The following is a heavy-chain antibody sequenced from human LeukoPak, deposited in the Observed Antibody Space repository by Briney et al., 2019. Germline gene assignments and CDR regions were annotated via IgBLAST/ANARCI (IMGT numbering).Heavy chain of an antibody. V-gene: IGHV4-34*01. CDR2: INHSGST. J-gene: IGHJ6*04. D-gene: IGHD3-22*01. CDR1: GGSFSGYY. Sequence: SETLSLTCAVYGGSFSGYYWSWIRQPPGKGLEWIGGINHSGSTNYNPSLKSRVTISVDTSKNQFSLKLSSVTAADTAVYYCARDDYYDSSGYYHGMDVWGKGTTVTVSS. CDR3: ARDDYYDSSGYYHGMDV.